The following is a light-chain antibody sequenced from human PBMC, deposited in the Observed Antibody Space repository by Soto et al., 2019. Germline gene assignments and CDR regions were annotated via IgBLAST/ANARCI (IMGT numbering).Light chain of an antibody. CDR1: QSINSW. V-gene: IGKV1-5*03. Sequence: DIQMTQSPSTLSASVGDRVTITCRASQSINSWLAWYQQKPGKAPKLLIYKASSLESGVPSRFSGSGSGTEFTLTIRSLQPDDYAAYYCQQYEIYPITFGQGTRVEIK. J-gene: IGKJ5*01. CDR3: QQYEIYPIT. CDR2: KAS.